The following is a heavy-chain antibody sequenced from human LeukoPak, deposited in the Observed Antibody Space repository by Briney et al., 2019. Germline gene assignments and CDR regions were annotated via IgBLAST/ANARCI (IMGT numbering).Heavy chain of an antibody. CDR1: GFTFSSYA. CDR2: ISGSGGST. J-gene: IGHJ4*02. CDR3: AKFLPTHIVVANYYFDY. V-gene: IGHV3-23*01. D-gene: IGHD2-21*01. Sequence: PEGSLRLSCAASGFTFSSYAMSWVRQAPGKGLEWVSAISGSGGSTYYADSVKGRFTISRDNSKNTLYLQMNSPRAEDTAVYYCAKFLPTHIVVANYYFDYWGQGTLVTVSS.